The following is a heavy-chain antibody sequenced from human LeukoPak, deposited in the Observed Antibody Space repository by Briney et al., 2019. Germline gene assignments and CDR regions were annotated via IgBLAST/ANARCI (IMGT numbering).Heavy chain of an antibody. V-gene: IGHV3-9*03. J-gene: IGHJ3*02. D-gene: IGHD4/OR15-4a*01. CDR1: GFTFDDYA. CDR2: ISWNSGSI. CDR3: AKLRGDYGAFDI. Sequence: GRSLRLSCAASGFTFDDYAMHWVRQAPGKGLEWVSGISWNSGSIGYADSVKGRFTISRDNAKNSLYLQMNSLRAEDMALYYCAKLRGDYGAFDIWGQGTMVTVSS.